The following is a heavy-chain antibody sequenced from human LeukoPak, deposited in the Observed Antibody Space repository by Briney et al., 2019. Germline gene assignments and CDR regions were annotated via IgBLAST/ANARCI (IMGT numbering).Heavy chain of an antibody. CDR3: AILIAAAGLGDY. J-gene: IGHJ4*02. V-gene: IGHV1-3*01. CDR1: GYTYTSYD. CDR2: INAGNGNT. D-gene: IGHD6-13*01. Sequence: ASVKVSCKASGYTYTSYDVHWVRQAPGQRLEWMGWINAGNGNTKYSQKFQDRVTITRDTSASTAYMELSSLRSEDTAVYYCAILIAAAGLGDYWGQGTLVTVSS.